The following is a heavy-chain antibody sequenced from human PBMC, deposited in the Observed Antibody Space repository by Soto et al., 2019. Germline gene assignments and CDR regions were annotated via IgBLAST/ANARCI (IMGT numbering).Heavy chain of an antibody. CDR1: GFTFSSYW. CDR3: ARCGSGSPRPRPYYYYGMDV. Sequence: GGSLRLSCAASGFTFSSYWMHWVRQAPGKGLVWVSRINSDGSSTSYADSVKGRFTISRDNAKNTLYLQMNSLRAEDTAVYYCARCGSGSPRPRPYYYYGMDVWGPGTTVTVSS. J-gene: IGHJ6*02. CDR2: INSDGSST. D-gene: IGHD3-10*01. V-gene: IGHV3-74*01.